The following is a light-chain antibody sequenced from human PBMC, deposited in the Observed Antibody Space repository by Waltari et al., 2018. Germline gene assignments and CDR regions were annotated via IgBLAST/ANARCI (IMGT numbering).Light chain of an antibody. CDR2: KAS. Sequence: DIQMTQSPSTLSASVGDRVTITCRASQSISSWLAWYQQKPGKAPKLLIYKASGLESGVPSRFSGSGSGTEFTLTISSLQPDDFATYYCQQYNNYPFTFGPGTKVDIK. J-gene: IGKJ3*01. CDR3: QQYNNYPFT. V-gene: IGKV1-5*03. CDR1: QSISSW.